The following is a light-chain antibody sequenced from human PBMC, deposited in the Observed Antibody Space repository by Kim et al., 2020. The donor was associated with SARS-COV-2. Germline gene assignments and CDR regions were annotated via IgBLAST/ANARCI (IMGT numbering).Light chain of an antibody. Sequence: VPRSSPGASANLKTNTETGPRQIPRPAPKLPSYSNSQRPSGVPARFTGSKSGPPASLAIGGLQCEDEADYYCAAWDDSLNGGVFGGGTQLTVL. CDR1: SANLKTNT. CDR2: SNS. J-gene: IGLJ3*02. V-gene: IGLV1-44*01. CDR3: AAWDDSLNGGV.